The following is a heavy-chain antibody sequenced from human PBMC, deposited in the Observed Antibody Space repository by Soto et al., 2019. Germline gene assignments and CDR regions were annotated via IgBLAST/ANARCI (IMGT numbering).Heavy chain of an antibody. D-gene: IGHD4-17*01. J-gene: IGHJ6*03. CDR2: ISWNSGSI. V-gene: IGHV3-9*01. Sequence: GGSLRLSCAASGFTFDDYAMHWVRQAPGKGLEWVSGISWNSGSIGYADSVKGRFTISRDNAKNSLYLQMNSLRAEDTALYYCAKDLYGDYVDYYYYMDVWGKGTTVTVSS. CDR3: AKDLYGDYVDYYYYMDV. CDR1: GFTFDDYA.